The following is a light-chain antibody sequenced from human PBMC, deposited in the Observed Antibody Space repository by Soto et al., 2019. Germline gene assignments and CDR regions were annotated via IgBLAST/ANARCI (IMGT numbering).Light chain of an antibody. CDR1: RSEIGAYNH. Sequence: QSVLTQPASVSGSPGQSITISCTRTRSEIGAYNHVSWYQPQPGKARTLMIYEVNNRLSGVSRRLSGTKSGNTDSLTISGLQAEDEGDYYCSSYTTSDTWVFGGGTKVTVL. CDR3: SSYTTSDTWV. J-gene: IGLJ3*02. CDR2: EVN. V-gene: IGLV2-14*01.